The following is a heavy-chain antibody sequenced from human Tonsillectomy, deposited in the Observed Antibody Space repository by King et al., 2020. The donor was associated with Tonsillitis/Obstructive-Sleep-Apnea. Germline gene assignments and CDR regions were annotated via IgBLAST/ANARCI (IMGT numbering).Heavy chain of an antibody. Sequence: QLQESGPGLVKPSETLSLTCTVSSGSISSSSYYWGWIRQPPGKGLEWIGSIYYSGSNYYNTSLKSRVTRSVDTSKNQFSLKLSSVTAADTAVYYCARQSYYYDISGGGDWFDPWGQGTLVTVSS. V-gene: IGHV4-39*01. D-gene: IGHD3-22*01. CDR2: IYYSGSN. CDR3: ARQSYYYDISGGGDWFDP. J-gene: IGHJ5*02. CDR1: SGSISSSSYY.